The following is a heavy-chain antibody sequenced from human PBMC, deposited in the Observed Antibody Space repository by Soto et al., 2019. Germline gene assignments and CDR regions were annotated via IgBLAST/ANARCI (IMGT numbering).Heavy chain of an antibody. CDR3: ASSGGQQLDHIGLDY. CDR2: IYYSGST. Sequence: SETLSLTCTVSGGSISSYYWSWIRQPPGKGLEWIGYIYYSGSTNYNPSLKSRVTISVDTSKNQFSLKLSSVTAADTAVYYCASSGGQQLDHIGLDYWGQGTLVTVSS. V-gene: IGHV4-59*01. D-gene: IGHD6-13*01. J-gene: IGHJ4*02. CDR1: GGSISSYY.